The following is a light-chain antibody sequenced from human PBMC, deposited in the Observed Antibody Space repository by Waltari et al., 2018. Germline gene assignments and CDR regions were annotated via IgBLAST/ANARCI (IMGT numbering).Light chain of an antibody. CDR2: GNS. V-gene: IGLV1-40*01. Sequence: QSVLTQPPSVSGAPGQRVTTSCTGSSSNTGAGYDVPWYQQLPGTAPKLLIYGNSNRPAGVPDRFSGSKSGTSASLAITWLQAEDEADYYCQSYDSSLSGHVVFGGGTKLTVL. CDR3: QSYDSSLSGHVV. CDR1: SSNTGAGYD. J-gene: IGLJ2*01.